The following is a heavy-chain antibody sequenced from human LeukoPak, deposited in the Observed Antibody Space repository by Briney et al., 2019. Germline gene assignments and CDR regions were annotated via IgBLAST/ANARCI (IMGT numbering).Heavy chain of an antibody. Sequence: GGSLRLSCAASGFTFSSYSMNWVRQTPGKGLEWVSSISSSSGYIYYADSVKGRFTISRDNSKNTLYLQMNSLRAEDTAVYYCARDDGSGSPTDYWGQGTLVTVSS. CDR2: ISSSSGYI. CDR3: ARDDGSGSPTDY. V-gene: IGHV3-21*04. D-gene: IGHD3-10*01. J-gene: IGHJ4*02. CDR1: GFTFSSYS.